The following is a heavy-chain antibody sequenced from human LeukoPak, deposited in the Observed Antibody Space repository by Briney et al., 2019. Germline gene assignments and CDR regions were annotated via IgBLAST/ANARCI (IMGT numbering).Heavy chain of an antibody. CDR1: GYAFTSYA. Sequence: ASVKVSCKASGYAFTSYAMNWVRHAPAQGHEWMGWINTNTGNPTYAQGFTGGFVFALDTSVSTAYLQISSPKAEESAVYCCASDFKAFDIWGRGRMVAVSS. V-gene: IGHV7-4-1*02. J-gene: IGHJ3*02. CDR2: INTNTGNP. CDR3: ASDFKAFDI.